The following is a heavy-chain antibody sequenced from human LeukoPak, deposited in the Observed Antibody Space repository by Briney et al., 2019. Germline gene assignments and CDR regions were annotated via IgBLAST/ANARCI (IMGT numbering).Heavy chain of an antibody. J-gene: IGHJ4*02. CDR1: GFTFSSFS. V-gene: IGHV3-64*01. CDR2: ISSNGGST. Sequence: GGSLRLSCAASGFTFSSFSMHWVRQAPGRGLESVSAISSNGGSTYYANSVKGRFTISRDNSKNTLYLQMGSLRAEDMAVYYCAREYYGGYVDYWGQGTLVTVSS. D-gene: IGHD3-10*01. CDR3: AREYYGGYVDY.